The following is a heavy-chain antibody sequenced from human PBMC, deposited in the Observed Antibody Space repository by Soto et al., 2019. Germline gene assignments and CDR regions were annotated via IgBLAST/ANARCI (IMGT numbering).Heavy chain of an antibody. V-gene: IGHV3-7*01. CDR3: ARGITTSGSS. CDR2: IKEDGGET. D-gene: IGHD1-1*01. J-gene: IGHJ4*02. CDR1: GFTFSNSW. Sequence: GGSLRLSCAASGFTFSNSWMNWVRQAPGKGLEWVANIKEDGGETHYVESLKGRFTISIDKAKNSLYLQMNSLRAEDTAVYYCARGITTSGSSWGQGTLVTVSS.